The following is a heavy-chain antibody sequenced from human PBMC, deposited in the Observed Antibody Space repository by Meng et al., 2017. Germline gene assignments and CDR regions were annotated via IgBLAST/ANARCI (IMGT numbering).Heavy chain of an antibody. J-gene: IGHJ4*02. D-gene: IGHD3-10*01. Sequence: QVQLTQGGAGLLKPSETLSLLCGVYGGSFSGYYWGWIRQPPGKGLEWIGEINHSGSTNYNPSLKSRVTISVDTSKNQFSLKLSSVTAADTAVYYCASQALVRDKNKPIDYWGQGTLVTVSS. CDR2: INHSGST. CDR1: GGSFSGYY. V-gene: IGHV4-34*01. CDR3: ASQALVRDKNKPIDY.